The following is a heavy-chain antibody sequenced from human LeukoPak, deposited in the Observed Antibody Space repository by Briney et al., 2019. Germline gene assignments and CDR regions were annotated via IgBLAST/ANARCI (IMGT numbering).Heavy chain of an antibody. D-gene: IGHD6-13*01. J-gene: IGHJ4*02. CDR1: GFTFSTYS. Sequence: GGSLRLSCAASGFTFSTYSMNWVRQAPGKGLEWVSYISSSSSTIYYADSVKGRFTISRDNAKNSLYLQMNSLRDEDTAIYCCARSIPYGTTWYGRSDYWGQGTLVTVSS. CDR3: ARSIPYGTTWYGRSDY. CDR2: ISSSSSTI. V-gene: IGHV3-48*02.